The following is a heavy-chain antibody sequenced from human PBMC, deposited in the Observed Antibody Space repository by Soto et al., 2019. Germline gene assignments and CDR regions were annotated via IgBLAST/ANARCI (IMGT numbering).Heavy chain of an antibody. D-gene: IGHD1-1*01. CDR3: ARARTWKKIYFDY. V-gene: IGHV4-34*01. J-gene: IGHJ4*02. CDR1: GGSFSGYY. CDR2: INHSGST. Sequence: SETLSLTCAVYGGSFSGYYWSWIRQPPGKGLEWIGEINHSGSTNYNPSLKSRVAISVDTSKNQFSLKLSSVTAADTAVYYCARARTWKKIYFDYWGKGTLGTGSS.